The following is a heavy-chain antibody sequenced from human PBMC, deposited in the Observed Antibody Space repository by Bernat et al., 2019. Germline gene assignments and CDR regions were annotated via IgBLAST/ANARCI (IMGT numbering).Heavy chain of an antibody. V-gene: IGHV3-21*01. D-gene: IGHD1-1*01. Sequence: LVESGGGLVKPGESLTLSCAASGFTFSNFDMNWVRQAPGEGLEWVSSISSGGTYIYYADSVKDRFTISRDNAKNSLYLQMNSLRAEDTAVYYCARERQRTYNWFDPWGQGTLVTVSS. CDR2: ISSGGTYI. CDR3: ARERQRTYNWFDP. CDR1: GFTFSNFD. J-gene: IGHJ5*02.